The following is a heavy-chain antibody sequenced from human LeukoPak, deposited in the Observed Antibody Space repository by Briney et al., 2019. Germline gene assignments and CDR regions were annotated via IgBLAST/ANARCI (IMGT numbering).Heavy chain of an antibody. CDR1: GFTFSSYA. D-gene: IGHD3-10*01. CDR3: AREGIPMVLSLDR. CDR2: ISGGGDNT. J-gene: IGHJ5*02. V-gene: IGHV3-23*01. Sequence: GGSLRLSCAASGFTFSSYAMSWVRQAPGKGLEWVSAISGGGDNTYYADSVRGRFTVSRDNSKNTLYVQMTSLRAEDTAVYYCAREGIPMVLSLDRWGQGTLVTVSS.